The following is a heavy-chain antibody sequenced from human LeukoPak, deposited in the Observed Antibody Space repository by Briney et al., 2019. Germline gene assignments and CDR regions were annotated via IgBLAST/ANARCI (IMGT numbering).Heavy chain of an antibody. CDR3: ARDGRNYDFWSGLDAFDI. CDR1: GGTFSSYA. J-gene: IGHJ3*02. CDR2: IIPIFGTA. V-gene: IGHV1-69*13. D-gene: IGHD3-3*01. Sequence: GASVKVSCKASGGTFSSYAISWVRQAPGQGLEWMGGIIPIFGTANYAQKFQGRVTITADESTSTAYMELSSLRSEDTAVYYCARDGRNYDFWSGLDAFDIWGQGTMVTVSS.